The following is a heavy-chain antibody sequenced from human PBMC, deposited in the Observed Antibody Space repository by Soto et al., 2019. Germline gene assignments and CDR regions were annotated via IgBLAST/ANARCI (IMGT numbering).Heavy chain of an antibody. CDR2: ISKSGTTT. Sequence: GGSLRLSCVASGFTFSSYGMNWVRQGPGKGLEWLSSISKSGTTTYYADSVKGRFTVSRDNAKNSLYLQMNSLRDEDMAVYYCARDGYCVSSPCSFLPDVWGQGTTVTVSS. CDR3: ARDGYCVSSPCSFLPDV. CDR1: GFTFSSYG. V-gene: IGHV3-48*02. J-gene: IGHJ6*02. D-gene: IGHD2-2*03.